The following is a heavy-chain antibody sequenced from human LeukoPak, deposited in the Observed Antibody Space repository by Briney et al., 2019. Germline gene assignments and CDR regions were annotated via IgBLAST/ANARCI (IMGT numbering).Heavy chain of an antibody. D-gene: IGHD6-13*01. CDR3: ARDYRGGSWSWFDP. V-gene: IGHV1-18*01. J-gene: IGHJ5*02. CDR1: GYSFTSYG. Sequence: AASVKVSCKASGYSFTSYGISWVRQAPGQGPEWMGWISAYNGNTNYAQKFRGRVTMTTDTSTSTGYMEMRSLRSDDTAVYYRARDYRGGSWSWFDPWGQGTLVTVSS. CDR2: ISAYNGNT.